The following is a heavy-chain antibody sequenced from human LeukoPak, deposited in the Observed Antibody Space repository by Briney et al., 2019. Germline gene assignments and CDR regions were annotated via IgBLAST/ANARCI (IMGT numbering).Heavy chain of an antibody. V-gene: IGHV4-30-4*01. D-gene: IGHD3-22*01. CDR3: ARETTYYYDSSGYYYGYYFDY. J-gene: IGHJ4*02. CDR2: IYYSGST. CDR1: GGSISSGDYY. Sequence: SETLSLTCTVSGGSISSGDYYWSWIRQPPGKGLEWIGYIYYSGSTHYNPSLKSRVTISVDTSKNQFSLKLSSVTAADTAVYYCARETTYYYDSSGYYYGYYFDYWGQGTLVTVSS.